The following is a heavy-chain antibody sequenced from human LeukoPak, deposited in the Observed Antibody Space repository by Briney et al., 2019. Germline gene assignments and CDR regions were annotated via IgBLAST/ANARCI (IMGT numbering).Heavy chain of an antibody. V-gene: IGHV1-69*13. CDR1: GGTFSSYA. CDR2: IIPIFGTA. D-gene: IGHD6-13*01. CDR3: AKDGAAASLPGYYGMDV. J-gene: IGHJ6*02. Sequence: SVKVSCKASGGTFSSYAISWVRQAPGQGLEWMGGIIPIFGTANYAQKFQGRVTITADESTSTAYMELNSLRAEDTAVYYCAKDGAAASLPGYYGMDVWGQGTTVTASS.